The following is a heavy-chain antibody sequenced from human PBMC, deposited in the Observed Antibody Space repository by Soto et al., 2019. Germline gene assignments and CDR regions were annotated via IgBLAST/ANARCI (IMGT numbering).Heavy chain of an antibody. CDR3: ARGTFSWGYYYYYGMDV. CDR2: ISAYNGNT. V-gene: IGHV1-18*01. Sequence: GASVKVSCKASGYTFSSYGISWVRQAPGQGLEWMGWISAYNGNTNYAQKLQGRVTMTTDTSTSTAYMELRSLRSDDTAVYYCARGTFSWGYYYYYGMDVWGQGTTVTVSS. D-gene: IGHD3-16*01. CDR1: GYTFSSYG. J-gene: IGHJ6*02.